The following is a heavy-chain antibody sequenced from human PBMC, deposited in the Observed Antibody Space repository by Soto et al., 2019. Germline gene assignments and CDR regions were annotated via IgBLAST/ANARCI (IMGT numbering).Heavy chain of an antibody. D-gene: IGHD3-10*01. CDR1: GFSFSTYA. CDR2: ISTSSSYI. CDR3: ARDYYGSGNYFNGMDV. V-gene: IGHV3-21*01. J-gene: IGHJ6*02. Sequence: EVQLVESGGGLVKPGGSLRLSCEASGFSFSTYAMNWVRQAPGKGLEWVSSISTSSSYIKYADSLKGRFTISRDNAKSSLYLQMNGLRAEDTAVHYCARDYYGSGNYFNGMDVWGQGTTVTVAS.